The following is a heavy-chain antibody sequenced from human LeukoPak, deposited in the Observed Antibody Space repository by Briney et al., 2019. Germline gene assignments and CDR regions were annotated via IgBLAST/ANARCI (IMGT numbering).Heavy chain of an antibody. CDR3: AKAYGDYVGYGMDV. CDR2: ISGSGGST. J-gene: IGHJ6*02. V-gene: IGHV3-23*01. CDR1: GFTFSSYA. Sequence: GGSLRLSCAASGFTFSSYAMSWVRQAPGKGLEWVSAISGSGGSTYYADSVKGRFTISRDNSKNTPYLQMNSLRAEDTAVYYCAKAYGDYVGYGMDVWGQGTTVTVSS. D-gene: IGHD4-17*01.